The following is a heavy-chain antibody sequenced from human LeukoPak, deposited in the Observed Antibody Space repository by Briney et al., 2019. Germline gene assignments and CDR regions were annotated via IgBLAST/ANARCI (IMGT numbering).Heavy chain of an antibody. V-gene: IGHV1-2*02. J-gene: IGHJ6*03. CDR1: GYTFTGYY. CDR3: VSGGKSPDYYYYYMDV. CDR2: INPNSGGT. Sequence: GASVKVSCKASGYTFTGYYVHWVRQAPGQGLEWMGWINPNSGGTNYAQKFQGRVTMTRDTSISTAYMELSRLRSDDTAVYYCVSGGKSPDYYYYYMDVWGKGTTVTVSS.